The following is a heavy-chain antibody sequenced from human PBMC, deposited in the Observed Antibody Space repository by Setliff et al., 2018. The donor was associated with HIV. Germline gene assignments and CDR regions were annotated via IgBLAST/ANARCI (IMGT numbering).Heavy chain of an antibody. D-gene: IGHD2-15*01. V-gene: IGHV1-69*13. CDR3: ASDVVVPAATPDDAFDI. J-gene: IGHJ3*02. CDR2: IIPIFVTP. CDR1: GDSFSSYD. Sequence: ASVKVSCKASGDSFSSYDISWVRQAPGQGPEWMGRIIPIFVTPNHAQKFQDRVTITADESTSTAYMELSRLTSDDTAVYYCASDVVVPAATPDDAFDIWGQGTMVTVSS.